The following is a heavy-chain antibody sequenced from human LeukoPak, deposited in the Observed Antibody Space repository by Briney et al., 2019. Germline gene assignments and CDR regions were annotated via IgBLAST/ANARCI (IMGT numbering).Heavy chain of an antibody. CDR1: GGSFSGYY. D-gene: IGHD3-10*02. CDR3: ARGAPVYGVDY. Sequence: PSETLSLTCAVYGGSFSGYYWSWIRQPPGKGLEWIGYIYYSGSTNYNPSLKSRVTISVDTSKNQFSLKLSSVTAADTAVYYCARGAPVYGVDYWGQGTLVTVSS. V-gene: IGHV4-59*01. J-gene: IGHJ4*02. CDR2: IYYSGST.